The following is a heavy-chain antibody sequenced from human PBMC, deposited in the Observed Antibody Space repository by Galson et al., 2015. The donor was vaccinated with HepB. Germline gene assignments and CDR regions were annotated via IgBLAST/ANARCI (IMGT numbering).Heavy chain of an antibody. CDR1: GFTFSKAW. D-gene: IGHD3-10*01. Sequence: SLRLSCAASGFTFSKAWMSWVRQAPGKGLEWVGRIKSKTDGGTTDYAAPVKGRFTISRDDSKNTLYLQMNSLKTEDTAVYYCTTGLDYYGSGSSVGEDAFDIWGQGTMVTVSS. CDR3: TTGLDYYGSGSSVGEDAFDI. J-gene: IGHJ3*02. CDR2: IKSKTDGGTT. V-gene: IGHV3-15*01.